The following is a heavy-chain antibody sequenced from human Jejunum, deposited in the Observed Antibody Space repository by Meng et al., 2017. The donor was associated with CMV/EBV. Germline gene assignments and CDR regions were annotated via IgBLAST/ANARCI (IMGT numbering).Heavy chain of an antibody. V-gene: IGHV1-18*01. J-gene: IGHJ6*02. CDR2: ISGYNGKT. D-gene: IGHD4-11*01. Sequence: ASGYSFTSYGISWVRLFPGQGLEWMAWISGYNGKTNIARTLQDRVIVTADTTTTTAYMELSSLRSEDTAVYYCAKPGYSNYAMDVWGQGTTVTVSS. CDR1: GYSFTSYG. CDR3: AKPGYSNYAMDV.